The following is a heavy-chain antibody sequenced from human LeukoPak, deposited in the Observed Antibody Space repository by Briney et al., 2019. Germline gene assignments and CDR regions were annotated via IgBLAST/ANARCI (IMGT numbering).Heavy chain of an antibody. J-gene: IGHJ6*02. D-gene: IGHD5-12*01. CDR2: ISAGGGST. CDR1: GFTFSSYA. Sequence: PGGSLRLSCAASGFTFSSYAMTWVRQAPGRGLKWVSAISAGGGSTYYADSVKGRFTISRDNSKNTLYLQMNSLRAEDTAVYYCAKVSCRPDSGYDCSYYYYGMDVWGQGTTVTVSS. V-gene: IGHV3-23*01. CDR3: AKVSCRPDSGYDCSYYYYGMDV.